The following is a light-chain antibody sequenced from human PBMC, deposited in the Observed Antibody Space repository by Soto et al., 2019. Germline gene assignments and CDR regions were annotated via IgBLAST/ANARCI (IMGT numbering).Light chain of an antibody. J-gene: IGKJ1*01. CDR2: GAS. V-gene: IGKV3-15*01. CDR1: QSVFSN. Sequence: EIVVTQSPATLSVSPGESATLSCRASQSVFSNLAWYQQKPGQAPRLLIYGASTRATDVPARFSGSGSGTEFILTISGLQSEDFAVYYCQQYNFWPRTFGQGTKVEIK. CDR3: QQYNFWPRT.